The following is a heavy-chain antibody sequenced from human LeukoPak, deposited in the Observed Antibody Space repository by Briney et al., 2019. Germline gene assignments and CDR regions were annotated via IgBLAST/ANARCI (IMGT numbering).Heavy chain of an antibody. CDR1: GFTFSSYS. Sequence: GGSLRLSCAASGFTFSSYSMNWVRQAPGKGLEWVSSISSSSSYIYYADSVKGRFTISRDNAKNSLYLQMNSLRAEDTAVYYCAREGRLLWFGELSDYYYGMDVWAKGPRSPSP. CDR2: ISSSSSYI. CDR3: AREGRLLWFGELSDYYYGMDV. D-gene: IGHD3-10*01. V-gene: IGHV3-21*01. J-gene: IGHJ6*02.